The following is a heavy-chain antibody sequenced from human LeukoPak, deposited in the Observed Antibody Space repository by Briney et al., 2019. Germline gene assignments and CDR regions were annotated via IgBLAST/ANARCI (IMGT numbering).Heavy chain of an antibody. D-gene: IGHD6-19*01. V-gene: IGHV3-23*01. J-gene: IGHJ4*02. CDR1: GFTFSSSA. CDR3: ARKDSSGWYHY. CDR2: ISSGGGST. Sequence: GGSLRLSCAASGFTFSSSAMSWVRQAPGKGLKWVSAISSGGGSTYYADSVKGRFTISRDNPRNTLYLQINSLRADDTAVYYCARKDSSGWYHYWGQGTLVIVSS.